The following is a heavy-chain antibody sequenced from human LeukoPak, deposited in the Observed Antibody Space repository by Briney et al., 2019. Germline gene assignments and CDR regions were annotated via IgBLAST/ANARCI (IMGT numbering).Heavy chain of an antibody. CDR3: ARDRAPTYYYGAGSYYNNNDAFDI. J-gene: IGHJ3*02. D-gene: IGHD3-10*01. CDR1: GYTFTSYG. Sequence: ASVKVSCKASGYTFTSYGISWVRQAPGQGLEWMGWISAYNGNTNYAQKLQGRVTMTTDTSTSTAYMELRSLRSDDTAVYYCARDRAPTYYYGAGSYYNNNDAFDIWGQGTMVTVS. V-gene: IGHV1-18*01. CDR2: ISAYNGNT.